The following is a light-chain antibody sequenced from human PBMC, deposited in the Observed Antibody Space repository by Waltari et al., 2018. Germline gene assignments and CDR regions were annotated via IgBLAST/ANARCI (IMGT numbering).Light chain of an antibody. Sequence: IQMTQSPSTLSASVGDRVTITCRASQRISNWLAWYQQKPGKAPKLLIYTASSLESGVPSRFSGSGSGTEFTLTISSLQPDDFATYYCQQYNSYQYTFGQGTKVEIK. CDR3: QQYNSYQYT. CDR2: TAS. V-gene: IGKV1-5*03. J-gene: IGKJ2*01. CDR1: QRISNW.